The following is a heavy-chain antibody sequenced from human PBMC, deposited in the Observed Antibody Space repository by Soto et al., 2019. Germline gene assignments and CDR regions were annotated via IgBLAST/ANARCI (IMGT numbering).Heavy chain of an antibody. V-gene: IGHV4-59*01. J-gene: IGHJ6*02. CDR3: ARDRFWTTVTTAGGDSYYGMDV. Sequence: SETLSLTCTVSGGSISSYYWSWIRQPPGKGLEWIGYIYYSGSTNYNPSLKSRVTISVDTSKNQFSLKLSSVTAADTAVYYCARDRFWTTVTTAGGDSYYGMDVWGQGTMVTLSS. D-gene: IGHD4-17*01. CDR1: GGSISSYY. CDR2: IYYSGST.